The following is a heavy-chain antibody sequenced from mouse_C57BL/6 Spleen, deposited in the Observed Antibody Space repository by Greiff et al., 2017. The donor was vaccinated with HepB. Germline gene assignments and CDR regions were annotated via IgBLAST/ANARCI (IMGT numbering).Heavy chain of an antibody. J-gene: IGHJ3*01. V-gene: IGHV1-15*01. CDR1: GYTFTDYE. D-gene: IGHD2-3*01. CDR2: IDPETGGT. CDR3: TREDDGYHGAY. Sequence: VKLMESGAELVRPGASVTLSCKASGYTFTDYEMHWVKQTPVHGLEWIGAIDPETGGTAYNQKFKGKAILTADKSSSTAYMELRSLTSEDSAVYYCTREDDGYHGAYWGQGTLVTVSA.